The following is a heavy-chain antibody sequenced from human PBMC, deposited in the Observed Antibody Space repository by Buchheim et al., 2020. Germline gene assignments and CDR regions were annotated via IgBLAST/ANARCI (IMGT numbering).Heavy chain of an antibody. Sequence: QVQLQQWGAGLLKPSETLSLTCAVSGGSFSGYYWSWIRQPPGKGLEWIGEINHSGSTNYNPSLKSRVTISVDTSKNKFSLTLSSVTAADTAVYYCARGGGPIVAPAFDYWGQGTL. D-gene: IGHD5-12*01. CDR1: GGSFSGYY. J-gene: IGHJ4*02. V-gene: IGHV4-34*01. CDR2: INHSGST. CDR3: ARGGGPIVAPAFDY.